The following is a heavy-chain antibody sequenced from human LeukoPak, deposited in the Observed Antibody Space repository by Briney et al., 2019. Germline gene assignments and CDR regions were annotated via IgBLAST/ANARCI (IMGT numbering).Heavy chain of an antibody. CDR3: AKGGSYGDYGRTPYDAFDI. D-gene: IGHD4-17*01. V-gene: IGHV3-23*01. J-gene: IGHJ3*02. CDR1: GFTCSSYA. Sequence: PGGSLRLSCAASGFTCSSYATSWVRQAPGKGLEWVSAISGSGGSTYYADSVKGRFTISRDNSKNTLYLQMNSLRAEDTAVYYCAKGGSYGDYGRTPYDAFDIWGQGTMVTVSS. CDR2: ISGSGGST.